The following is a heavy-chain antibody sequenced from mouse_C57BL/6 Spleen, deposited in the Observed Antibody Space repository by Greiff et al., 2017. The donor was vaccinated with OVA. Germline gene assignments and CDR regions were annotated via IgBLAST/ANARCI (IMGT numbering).Heavy chain of an antibody. CDR3: ARTHYGSSLFDY. CDR1: GFTFSDYG. J-gene: IGHJ2*01. V-gene: IGHV5-17*01. D-gene: IGHD1-1*01. Sequence: EVKLMESGGGLVKPGGSLKLSCAASGFTFSDYGMHWVRQAPEKGLEWVAYISSGSSTIYYADTVKGRFTISRDNAKNTLFLQMTSLRSEDTAMYYCARTHYGSSLFDYGGQGTTLTVSS. CDR2: ISSGSSTI.